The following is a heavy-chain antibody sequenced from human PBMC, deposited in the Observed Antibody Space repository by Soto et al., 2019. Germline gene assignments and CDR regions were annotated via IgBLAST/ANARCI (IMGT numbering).Heavy chain of an antibody. Sequence: QPGGSLRLSCAASGFTFSSYSMNWVRQAPGKGLEWVSYISSTSSTIYYADSVKGRFTISRGNAKNSLYLQMNSLRDEDTAVYYCAVPMGGYYYYGMDVWGQGTTVTVS. V-gene: IGHV3-48*02. CDR3: AVPMGGYYYYGMDV. CDR2: ISSTSSTI. D-gene: IGHD2-15*01. J-gene: IGHJ6*02. CDR1: GFTFSSYS.